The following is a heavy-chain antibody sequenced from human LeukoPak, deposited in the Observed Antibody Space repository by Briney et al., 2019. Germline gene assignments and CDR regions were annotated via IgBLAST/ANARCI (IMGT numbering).Heavy chain of an antibody. D-gene: IGHD1-14*01. CDR2: ISYDGSNK. CDR3: ASEVNRDY. CDR1: GFTFSSYA. V-gene: IGHV3-30*04. Sequence: GGSLRLSCAASGFTFSSYAMHWVRQAPGKGPEWVAVISYDGSNKYYADSVKGRFTISRDNSKNTLYLQMNSLRAEDTAVYYCASEVNRDYWGQGTLVTVSS. J-gene: IGHJ4*02.